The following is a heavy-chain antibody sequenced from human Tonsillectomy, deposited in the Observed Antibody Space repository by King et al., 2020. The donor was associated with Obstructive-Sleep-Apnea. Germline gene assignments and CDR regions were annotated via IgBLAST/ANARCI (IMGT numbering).Heavy chain of an antibody. D-gene: IGHD5-24*01. Sequence: DVQLVESGGGLVKPGGSLRLSCAASGFTFSSYSMNWVRQAPGKGLEWVAYISISGSDMYYADSVKGRFTISRDNAKNSLYLQMNSLRPEDTAVFYCARDHNWAFDHWGQGTLVTVSS. CDR2: ISISGSDM. J-gene: IGHJ4*02. CDR1: GFTFSSYS. CDR3: ARDHNWAFDH. V-gene: IGHV3-48*04.